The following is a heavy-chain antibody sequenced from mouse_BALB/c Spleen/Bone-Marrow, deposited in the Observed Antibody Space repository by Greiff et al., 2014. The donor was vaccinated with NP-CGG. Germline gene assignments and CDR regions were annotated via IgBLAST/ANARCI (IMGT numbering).Heavy chain of an antibody. D-gene: IGHD1-2*01. CDR2: IDPANGNT. CDR3: ARYLYGYTATFGY. J-gene: IGHJ2*01. V-gene: IGHV14-3*02. CDR1: GFNIKDTY. Sequence: EVQVVESGAELVKPGASVKLSCTASGFNIKDTYMHWVKQRPEQGLEWIGRIDPANGNTKYDPKFQGKATITADTSSNTAYLQLSSLTSEDTAVYYCARYLYGYTATFGYWGQGTTLTVSS.